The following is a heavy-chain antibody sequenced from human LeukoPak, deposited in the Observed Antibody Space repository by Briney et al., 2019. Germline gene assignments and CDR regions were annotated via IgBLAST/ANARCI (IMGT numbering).Heavy chain of an antibody. CDR3: ARGRSYDDPFDY. CDR2: IIPIFGTA. D-gene: IGHD3-3*01. Sequence: ASVKVSCKASGGTFSSYAISWVRQAPGQGLEWMGGIIPIFGTANYAQKFQGRVTITTDESTSTAYMELSSLRSEDTAVYYCARGRSYDDPFDYWGQGTLVTVSS. J-gene: IGHJ4*02. V-gene: IGHV1-69*05. CDR1: GGTFSSYA.